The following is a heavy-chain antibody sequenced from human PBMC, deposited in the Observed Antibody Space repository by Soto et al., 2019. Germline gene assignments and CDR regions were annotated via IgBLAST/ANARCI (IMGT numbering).Heavy chain of an antibody. V-gene: IGHV4-34*01. CDR2: INHSGST. CDR3: ARELYYYDSYYYYGMDV. Sequence: LSLTFAVYGGSFIGYYCSWIRQPPGKGLEWIGEINHSGSTNYNPSLKSRVTISVDTSKNQFSLKLSSVTAADTAVYYCARELYYYDSYYYYGMDVWGQGTTVTVSS. CDR1: GGSFIGYY. J-gene: IGHJ6*02. D-gene: IGHD3-22*01.